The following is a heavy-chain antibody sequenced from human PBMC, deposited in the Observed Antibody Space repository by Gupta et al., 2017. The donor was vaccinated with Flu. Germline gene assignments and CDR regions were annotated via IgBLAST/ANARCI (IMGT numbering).Heavy chain of an antibody. V-gene: IGHV3-23*01. Sequence: SYAMSWVRQAPGKGLELVSAISGSGVSTYYADSVKGRFTIARDNSKNTLYLQMNSLRAEDTAVYYCEKEHTYSSGWGNLDYWGQGTLVTVSS. J-gene: IGHJ4*02. CDR2: ISGSGVST. CDR3: EKEHTYSSGWGNLDY. D-gene: IGHD6-19*01. CDR1: SYA.